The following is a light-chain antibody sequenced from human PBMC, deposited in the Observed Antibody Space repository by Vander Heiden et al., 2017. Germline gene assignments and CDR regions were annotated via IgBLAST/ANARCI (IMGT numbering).Light chain of an antibody. CDR3: QVWDTRSDHVV. V-gene: IGLV3-21*02. J-gene: IGLJ2*01. CDR2: DDS. CDR1: DIGTKG. Sequence: SYVLTQPPSASVAPGQTARINCGGNDIGTKGVHWYQQRPGQAPVLVVYDDSDRPSGIPERFSGSTSANTATLTISGVEAGDEADYFCQVWDTRSDHVVFGGGTKLTVL.